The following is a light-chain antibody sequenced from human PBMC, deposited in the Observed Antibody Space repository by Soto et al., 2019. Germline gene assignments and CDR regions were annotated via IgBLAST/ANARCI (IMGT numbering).Light chain of an antibody. Sequence: DIQMTQSPSSLSASVGDRVTITCRASQGISSYLNWYQQRPGKPPNLLIYAASSLPSGVPSRFSGSGVGTDFTLTISSLQPEDFATYYCQHTYSAPRTFGPGTRVDIK. CDR2: AAS. CDR3: QHTYSAPRT. V-gene: IGKV1-39*01. CDR1: QGISSY. J-gene: IGKJ3*01.